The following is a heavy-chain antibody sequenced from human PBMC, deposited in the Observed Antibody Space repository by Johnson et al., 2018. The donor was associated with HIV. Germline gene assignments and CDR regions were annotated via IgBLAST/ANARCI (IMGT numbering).Heavy chain of an antibody. V-gene: IGHV3-64*01. CDR2: ISKNGDNT. Sequence: VQLVESGGGVVQPGGSLRLSCAASGFTFSSYGMHWVRQAPGKGLEYVSAISKNGDNTYYASSVEGRFTISRDNSKNTLYLQMNSLRAEDTAVYYCASSLSSRSHDAFDMWGQGTMVTVSS. CDR3: ASSLSSRSHDAFDM. CDR1: GFTFSSYG. D-gene: IGHD6-13*01. J-gene: IGHJ3*02.